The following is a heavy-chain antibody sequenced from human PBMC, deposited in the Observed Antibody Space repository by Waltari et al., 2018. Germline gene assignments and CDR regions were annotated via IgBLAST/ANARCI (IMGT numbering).Heavy chain of an antibody. V-gene: IGHV3-20*04. J-gene: IGHJ4*02. D-gene: IGHD1-1*01. Sequence: EVQLVESGGGLVKPGGSLRLSCAASGFTFDDYAMTWVRQAPGKGLEWVSRINWDGGSTYYADSVNGRFTISRDNAKNTLYLQMDRLRAEDTALYYCSRSRYDPYYFDYWGQGVLVTVSS. CDR3: SRSRYDPYYFDY. CDR1: GFTFDDYA. CDR2: INWDGGST.